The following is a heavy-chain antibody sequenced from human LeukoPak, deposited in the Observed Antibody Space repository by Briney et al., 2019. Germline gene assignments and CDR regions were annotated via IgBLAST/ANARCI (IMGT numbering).Heavy chain of an antibody. CDR1: GGSISSGSYY. CDR2: ISSTGRT. D-gene: IGHD6-19*01. V-gene: IGHV4-61*02. J-gene: IGHJ5*02. Sequence: SETLSLTCTVSGGSISSGSYYWSWIRQPAGKGLEWIGRISSTGRTDYNPSLTSRVTISVDTSKNQFSMKLSSVTAADTAVYYCAKGAGPPWFDPWGQGTLATVSS. CDR3: AKGAGPPWFDP.